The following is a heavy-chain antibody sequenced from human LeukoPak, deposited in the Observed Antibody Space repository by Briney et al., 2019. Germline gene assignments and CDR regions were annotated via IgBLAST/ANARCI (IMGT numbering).Heavy chain of an antibody. CDR1: GFTFSDYW. V-gene: IGHV3-7*01. J-gene: IGHJ4*02. D-gene: IGHD3-22*01. Sequence: GGSLRLSCAASGFTFSDYWMTWVRQAPGKGLEWVANIKQDGSEKYYLDSVKGRFTISRDNAKNSLYLQMNSLRAEDTAVYYCASYYYDSRVDYWGQGTLVTVSS. CDR2: IKQDGSEK. CDR3: ASYYYDSRVDY.